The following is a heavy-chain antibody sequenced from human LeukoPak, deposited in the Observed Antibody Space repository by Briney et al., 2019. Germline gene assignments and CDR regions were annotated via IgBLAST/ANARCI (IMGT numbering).Heavy chain of an antibody. J-gene: IGHJ4*02. D-gene: IGHD5-12*01. V-gene: IGHV3-23*01. Sequence: LTWGSLRLSCAASGFTLSSYAMSWVRQAPGKGLEWVSAISGSGGSTYYADSVKGRFTISRDNSKNTLYLQMNSLRAEDTAVYYCAKVVRSGPWLRWRPPYYFDYWGQGTLVTVSS. CDR1: GFTLSSYA. CDR2: ISGSGGST. CDR3: AKVVRSGPWLRWRPPYYFDY.